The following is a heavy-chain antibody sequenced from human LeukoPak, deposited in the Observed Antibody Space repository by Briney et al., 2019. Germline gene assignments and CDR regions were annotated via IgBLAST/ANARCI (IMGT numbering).Heavy chain of an antibody. V-gene: IGHV3-23*01. CDR3: AKAHSGSFYSGIH. D-gene: IGHD1-26*01. CDR1: GFTFSSYA. J-gene: IGHJ4*02. CDR2: VSGGGDIT. Sequence: GESLRLSCAASGFTFSSYAMNWVRQAPGKGLEWVSAVSGGGDITYYAGSVKGRFTISRDNSKNTLYLQVSSLRADDTAVYYCAKAHSGSFYSGIHWGQGTLVTVSS.